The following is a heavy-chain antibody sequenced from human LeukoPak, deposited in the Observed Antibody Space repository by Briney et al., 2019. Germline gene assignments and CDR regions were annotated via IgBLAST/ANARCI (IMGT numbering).Heavy chain of an antibody. CDR3: ATDGDDLGSYLGY. CDR1: GGAFSSYA. V-gene: IGHV1-69*13. Sequence: ASVKVSCKASGGAFSSYAITWVRQAPGQGLEWMGEIIPTFGTATYAQKLQGRVTLSAGESSDTVYMELSSLASEDTAMYYCATDGDDLGSYLGYWGREPWSPSPQ. CDR2: IIPTFGTA. J-gene: IGHJ4*02. D-gene: IGHD3-3*01.